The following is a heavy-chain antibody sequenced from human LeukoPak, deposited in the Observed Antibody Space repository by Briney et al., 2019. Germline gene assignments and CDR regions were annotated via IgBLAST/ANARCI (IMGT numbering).Heavy chain of an antibody. CDR3: AKYSTSWNTRTGFDY. D-gene: IGHD1-1*01. V-gene: IGHV3-23*01. Sequence: PGGSLRLPCAASGFTFSSYAMSWVRQAPGKGLEWVSAISGSGGSTYYADSVKGRFTISRDNSKNTLYLQMNSLRAEDTAVYYCAKYSTSWNTRTGFDYWGQGTLVTVSS. CDR2: ISGSGGST. J-gene: IGHJ4*02. CDR1: GFTFSSYA.